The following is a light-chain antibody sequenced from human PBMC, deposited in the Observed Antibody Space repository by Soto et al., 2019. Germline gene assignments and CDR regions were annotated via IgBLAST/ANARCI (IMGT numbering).Light chain of an antibody. CDR2: AAS. CDR1: QSVSSSY. CDR3: QQYGSSSWT. V-gene: IGKV3-20*01. J-gene: IGKJ1*01. Sequence: EIVLTQSPGTLSSSPGERATLSCRASQSVSSSYLAWYRQKPGQAPRLLIYAASSRATGIPDRFSGSGSGIDFTLTISRLEPEDFAVYYCQQYGSSSWTFGQGTKVEFK.